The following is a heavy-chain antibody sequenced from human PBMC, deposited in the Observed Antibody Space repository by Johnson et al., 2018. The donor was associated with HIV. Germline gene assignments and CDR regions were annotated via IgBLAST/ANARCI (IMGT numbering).Heavy chain of an antibody. V-gene: IGHV3-53*01. Sequence: VQLVESGGGLIQPGGSLRLSCAVSGFTVSSDYMSWVRQAPGKGLEWVSVIYSGGSTYYADSVKGRFTISRDNSKNTLYLQMNSLRAEDTAVYYCAKHSSSWYDDAFDVWGQGTVVTVSS. J-gene: IGHJ3*01. CDR3: AKHSSSWYDDAFDV. CDR1: GFTVSSDY. CDR2: IYSGGST. D-gene: IGHD6-13*01.